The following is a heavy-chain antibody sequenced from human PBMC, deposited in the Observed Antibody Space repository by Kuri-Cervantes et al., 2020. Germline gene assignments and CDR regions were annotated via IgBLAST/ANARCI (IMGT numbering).Heavy chain of an antibody. CDR1: GFTFSSYS. CDR2: ISSSSSYI. Sequence: GGSLRLSCAASGFTFSSYSMNWVRRAPGKGLEWVSSISSSSSYIYYADSVKGRFTISRDNAKNSLYLQMNSLRAEDTAVYYCASPSSDGDYYYYYGMDVWGQGTTVTVSS. J-gene: IGHJ6*02. CDR3: ASPSSDGDYYYYYGMDV. D-gene: IGHD4-17*01. V-gene: IGHV3-21*01.